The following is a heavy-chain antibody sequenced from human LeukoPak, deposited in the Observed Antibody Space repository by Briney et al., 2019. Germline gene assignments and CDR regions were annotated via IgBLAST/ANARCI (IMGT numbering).Heavy chain of an antibody. CDR3: AKDIRWRFAGIFVEYFQH. Sequence: PGGSLRLSYAASGFTFDDYAMHWVRQASGKGLEWVSGISWNSGSIGYADSVKGRFTISRDNAKNSLYLQMNSLRAEDTALYYCAKDIRWRFAGIFVEYFQHWGQGTLVTVSS. J-gene: IGHJ1*01. CDR2: ISWNSGSI. V-gene: IGHV3-9*01. CDR1: GFTFDDYA. D-gene: IGHD4-23*01.